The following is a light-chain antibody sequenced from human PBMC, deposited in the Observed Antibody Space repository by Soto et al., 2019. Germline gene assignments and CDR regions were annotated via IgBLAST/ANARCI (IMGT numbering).Light chain of an antibody. CDR2: GAS. CDR3: QQAKSFPWT. J-gene: IGKJ1*01. Sequence: DVQMTQSPPFVSASVGDRVAITCRASQGISTSSVWYQHKPGKAPELLIFGASNLHTGVPSRFSGSGSGTDSTLSITSLQPDDSATYYCQQAKSFPWTFGQGTKVEIK. CDR1: QGISTS. V-gene: IGKV1-12*01.